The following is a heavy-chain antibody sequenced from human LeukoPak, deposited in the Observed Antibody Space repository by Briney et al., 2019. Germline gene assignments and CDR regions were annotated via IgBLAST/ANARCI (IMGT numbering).Heavy chain of an antibody. J-gene: IGHJ5*01. CDR1: GFTFSGYG. D-gene: IGHD2-2*02. CDR2: IPYDASNK. CDR3: AKNRVPTAITPDS. V-gene: IGHV3-30*18. Sequence: GGSLRLSRAASGFTFSGYGMHWLRQAPGKGLEWVAVIPYDASNKYYTDSVKGRFTISRDNSKNTLYLQMNSLRAEDTAVYYCAKNRVPTAITPDSWGQGTLVTVSS.